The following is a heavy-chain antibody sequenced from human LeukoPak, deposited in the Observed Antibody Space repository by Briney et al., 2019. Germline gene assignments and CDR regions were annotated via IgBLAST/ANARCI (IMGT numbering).Heavy chain of an antibody. Sequence: GGSLRLSCAASGFTFSSYGMHWVRQAPGKGLEWVAVIWYDGSNKYYADSVKGRFTISRDNSKNTLYLQMNSLRAEDTAVYYCAKPYGDHVDWGQGTLVTVSS. CDR2: IWYDGSNK. CDR3: AKPYGDHVD. CDR1: GFTFSSYG. V-gene: IGHV3-33*06. D-gene: IGHD4-17*01. J-gene: IGHJ4*02.